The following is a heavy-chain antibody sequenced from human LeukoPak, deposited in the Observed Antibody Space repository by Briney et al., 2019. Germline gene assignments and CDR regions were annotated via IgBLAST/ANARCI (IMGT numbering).Heavy chain of an antibody. J-gene: IGHJ4*02. Sequence: GGSLRLSCAASGFTFSDYYMSWIRQAPGKGLAWVSYISSSGSTIYYADSVKGRFTISRDNSKNTLYLQMNSLRAEDTAVYYCAKSGGVTTTLGYWGQGTLVTVSS. V-gene: IGHV3-11*04. CDR2: ISSSGSTI. D-gene: IGHD4-17*01. CDR1: GFTFSDYY. CDR3: AKSGGVTTTLGY.